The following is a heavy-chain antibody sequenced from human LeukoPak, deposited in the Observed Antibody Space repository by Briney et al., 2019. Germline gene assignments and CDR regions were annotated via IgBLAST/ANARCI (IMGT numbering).Heavy chain of an antibody. CDR1: GGSISSGGYY. D-gene: IGHD3-10*01. CDR2: IYYSGST. V-gene: IGHV4-31*03. J-gene: IGHJ4*02. CDR3: ARANGSGSYYYGTLDY. Sequence: TSETLSLTCTVSGGSISSGGYYWSWIRQHPGKGLEWIGYIYYSGSTYYNPSLKSRVTISVDTSKNQFSLKLSSVTAADTAVYYCARANGSGSYYYGTLDYWGQETLVTVSS.